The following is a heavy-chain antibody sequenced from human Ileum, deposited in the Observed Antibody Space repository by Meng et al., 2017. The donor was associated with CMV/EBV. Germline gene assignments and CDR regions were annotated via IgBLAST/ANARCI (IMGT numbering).Heavy chain of an antibody. V-gene: IGHV6-1*01. D-gene: IGHD4/OR15-4a*01. CDR2: AYYRSKWYD. CDR3: AREMGAHDY. CDR1: GDSVSSNIAA. J-gene: IGHJ4*02. Sequence: QVNLQQAGPGLVKPSQTLSLTCAISGDSVSSNIAAWSWIRQSPSRGLEWLGRAYYRSKWYDDYAVSVKSRVTITPDTSKNQFSLHLNSVSPEDTAIYFCAREMGAHDYWGQGTLVSVSS.